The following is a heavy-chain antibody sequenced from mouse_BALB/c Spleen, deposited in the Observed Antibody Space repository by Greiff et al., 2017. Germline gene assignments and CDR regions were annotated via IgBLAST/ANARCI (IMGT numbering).Heavy chain of an antibody. CDR2: ISSGGSYT. D-gene: IGHD2-4*01. Sequence: DVKLVESGGGLVKPGGSLKLSCAASGFTFSSYAMSWVRQTPEKRLEWVATISSGGSYTYYPDSVKGRFTISRDNAKNTLYLQMSSLRSEDTAMYYCARHSNRDYDGVYYAMDYWGQGTSVTVSS. CDR1: GFTFSSYA. V-gene: IGHV5-9-3*01. CDR3: ARHSNRDYDGVYYAMDY. J-gene: IGHJ4*01.